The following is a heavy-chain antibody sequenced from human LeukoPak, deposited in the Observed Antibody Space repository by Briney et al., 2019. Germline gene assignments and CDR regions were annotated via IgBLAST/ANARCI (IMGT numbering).Heavy chain of an antibody. D-gene: IGHD3-22*01. J-gene: IGHJ4*02. CDR2: ISSSSSYI. V-gene: IGHV3-21*01. Sequence: GXXLXLSCAASGFTFSSYSMNWVRQAPGKGLEWVSSISSSSSYIYYADSVKGRFTISRDNAKNSLYLQMNSLRAEDTAVYYCARDLWYYDSSGPLDDYWGQGTLVTVSS. CDR1: GFTFSSYS. CDR3: ARDLWYYDSSGPLDDY.